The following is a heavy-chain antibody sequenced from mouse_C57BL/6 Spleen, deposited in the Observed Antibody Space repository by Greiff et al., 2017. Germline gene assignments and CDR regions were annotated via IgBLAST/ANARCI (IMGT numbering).Heavy chain of an antibody. CDR2: ILPGSGST. Sequence: QVQLQQSGAELMKPGASVKLSCKATGYTFTGYCIEWVKQRPGHGLEWIGEILPGSGSTYYTEKFKGKATFTADTSSNTAYMQLSSLTTEDSAIYYCASIGNYEKENAMDYWGQGTSVTVSA. D-gene: IGHD2-1*01. CDR3: ASIGNYEKENAMDY. V-gene: IGHV1-9*01. CDR1: GYTFTGYC. J-gene: IGHJ4*01.